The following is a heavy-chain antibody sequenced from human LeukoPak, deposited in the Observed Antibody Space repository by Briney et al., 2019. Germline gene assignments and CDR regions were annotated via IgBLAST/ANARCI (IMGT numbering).Heavy chain of an antibody. D-gene: IGHD2-15*01. V-gene: IGHV3-48*03. CDR1: GFTFSSYE. CDR3: AKEGFYCSGGSCYSFYYYYKDV. Sequence: GGSLRLSCVASGFTFSSYEMNWVRQAPGKGLEWHSYIGSSDSTTHYADSVKGRFTISRDNSKNTLYLQMNSLRAEDTAVYYCAKEGFYCSGGSCYSFYYYYKDVWGKGTTVTVSS. J-gene: IGHJ6*03. CDR2: IGSSDSTT.